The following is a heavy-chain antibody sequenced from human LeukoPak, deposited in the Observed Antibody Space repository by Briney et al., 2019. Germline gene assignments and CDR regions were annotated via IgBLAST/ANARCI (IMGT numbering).Heavy chain of an antibody. CDR1: GIIVSINY. CDR3: VRFPWQQLVVDPS. CDR2: IYSGGST. J-gene: IGHJ1*01. V-gene: IGHV3-66*01. Sequence: GGSLRLSWAASGIIVSINYTSWVSQAPGKGLEWVSVIYSGGSTYYADTVKGRFTISRDKSKNTFFLQMNSLRAEDTAVYYCVRFPWQQLVVDPSWDQGTVAAVSS. D-gene: IGHD6-13*01.